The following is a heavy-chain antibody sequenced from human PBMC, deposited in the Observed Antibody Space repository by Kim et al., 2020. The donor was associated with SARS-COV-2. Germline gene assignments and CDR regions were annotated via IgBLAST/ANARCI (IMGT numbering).Heavy chain of an antibody. CDR2: IHYSGST. D-gene: IGHD3-22*01. CDR3: ARGANYYDSKNYYYYYGMDV. J-gene: IGHJ6*02. Sequence: SETLTLTCTVSGGSISSSSYYWGWIRQPPGKGLEWIGSIHYSGSTYYNPSLKRRVTISVDTSKNQFSLKLSSVTAADTAVYYCARGANYYDSKNYYYYYGMDVWGQGTTVTVSS. V-gene: IGHV4-39*01. CDR1: GGSISSSSYY.